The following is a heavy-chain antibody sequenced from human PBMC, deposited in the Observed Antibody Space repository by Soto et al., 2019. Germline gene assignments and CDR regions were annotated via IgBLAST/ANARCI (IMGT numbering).Heavy chain of an antibody. V-gene: IGHV4-31*03. CDR2: IFYSGTT. CDR1: GDSVNSGRYY. Sequence: PSETLSVPCTVSGDSVNSGRYYWHWIRQLPGKGLEWIGYIFYSGTTYYNPSLMSRVTISLDTSKNDLSLKLTSVTVADTAVYFCARGWLRVTGTYDSWGQGTLVTVSS. CDR3: ARGWLRVTGTYDS. D-gene: IGHD1-1*01. J-gene: IGHJ4*02.